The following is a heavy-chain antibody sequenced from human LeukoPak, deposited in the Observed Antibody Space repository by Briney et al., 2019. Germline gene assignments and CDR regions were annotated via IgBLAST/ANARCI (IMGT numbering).Heavy chain of an antibody. J-gene: IGHJ6*03. V-gene: IGHV7-4-1*02. CDR3: AREGFVAVAGNYSTHYYYYYMDV. CDR2: INTNTGNP. Sequence: GASVKVSCKASGYTFTSYDINWVRQAPGQGLEWMGWINTNTGNPTYAQGFTGRFVFSLDTSVSTAYLQISSLKAEDTAVYYCAREGFVAVAGNYSTHYYYYYMDVWGKGTTVTVSS. D-gene: IGHD6-19*01. CDR1: GYTFTSYD.